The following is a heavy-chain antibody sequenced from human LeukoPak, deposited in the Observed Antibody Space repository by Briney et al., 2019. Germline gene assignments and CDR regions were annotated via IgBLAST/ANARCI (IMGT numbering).Heavy chain of an antibody. D-gene: IGHD3-10*01. CDR1: GYSISSGYY. CDR3: ARHFGAPDY. V-gene: IGHV4-38-2*02. CDR2: IYHSGST. Sequence: SETLSLTCTVSGYSISSGYYWGWIRQPPGKGLEWIGSIYHSGSTYYNPSLKSRVTISVDTSKNQFSLKLSSVTAADTAVYYCARHFGAPDYWGQGTLVTVSS. J-gene: IGHJ4*02.